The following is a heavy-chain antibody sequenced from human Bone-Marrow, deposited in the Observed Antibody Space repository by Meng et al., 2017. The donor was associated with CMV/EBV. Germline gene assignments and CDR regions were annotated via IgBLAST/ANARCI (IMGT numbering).Heavy chain of an antibody. CDR2: IYFTGST. Sequence: GSLRLSCTVSGGSIRSSSYYWGCIRQPPGKGLEWIGSIYFTGSTYYNPSLKSRVTISVDTSKNQFSLKLSSVTAADTAVYYCARKVGWDYYDSSGYYRSYYYYYGMDVWGQGTTVTVSS. D-gene: IGHD3-22*01. CDR1: GGSIRSSSYY. V-gene: IGHV4-39*07. CDR3: ARKVGWDYYDSSGYYRSYYYYYGMDV. J-gene: IGHJ6*02.